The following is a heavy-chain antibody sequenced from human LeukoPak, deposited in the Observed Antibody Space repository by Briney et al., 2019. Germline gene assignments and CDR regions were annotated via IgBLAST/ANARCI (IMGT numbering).Heavy chain of an antibody. CDR1: GFTFSNYN. Sequence: PGGSLRLSCAASGFTFSNYNVNWVRQAPGKGLEWVSSITTSSSYIYYADSVKGRFTISRDNAKNSLYLQMSSLRVEDTAVYYCAREYSSSWSDYWGQGTLVTVSS. J-gene: IGHJ4*02. CDR2: ITTSSSYI. V-gene: IGHV3-21*01. CDR3: AREYSSSWSDY. D-gene: IGHD6-13*01.